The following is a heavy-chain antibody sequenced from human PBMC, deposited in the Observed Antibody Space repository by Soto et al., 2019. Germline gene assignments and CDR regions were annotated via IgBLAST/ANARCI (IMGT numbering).Heavy chain of an antibody. CDR1: GGSISSSNW. D-gene: IGHD3-22*01. CDR2: IYHSGST. V-gene: IGHV4-4*02. Sequence: QVQLQESGPGLVKPSGTLSLTCAVSGGSISSSNWWSWVRQPPGKGLEWIGEIYHSGSTNYNPSLKIRVTISVDKSKNQFSLKLSSVTAADTAVYYCAREAYYYDSTSLYYFDYWGQGTLVTVSS. J-gene: IGHJ4*02. CDR3: AREAYYYDSTSLYYFDY.